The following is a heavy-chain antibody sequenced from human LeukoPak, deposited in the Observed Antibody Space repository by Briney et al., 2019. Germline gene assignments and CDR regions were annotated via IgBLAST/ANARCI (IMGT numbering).Heavy chain of an antibody. J-gene: IGHJ4*02. D-gene: IGHD2-21*02. CDR2: IYSGGST. Sequence: GGSLRLSCADSGFTVSSNYMSWVRQAPGKGLEWVSVIYSGGSTYYADSVKGRFTISRDNSKNTLYLQMNSLRAEDTAVYYCARERWGRGYFDYWGQGTLVTVSS. CDR1: GFTVSSNY. CDR3: ARERWGRGYFDY. V-gene: IGHV3-66*02.